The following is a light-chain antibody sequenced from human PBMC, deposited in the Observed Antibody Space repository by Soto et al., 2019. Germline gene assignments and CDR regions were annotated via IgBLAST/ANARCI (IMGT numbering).Light chain of an antibody. CDR1: SGSVSTSYY. CDR2: STN. V-gene: IGLV8-61*01. J-gene: IGLJ1*01. CDR3: VMYMGSGIV. Sequence: QAVVTQEPSFSVSPGGTVTLTCGLSSGSVSTSYYPSWYQQTPGQAPRTLIYSTNTRSSGVPDRFSGSILGNKAALTITGAQADDESDYYCVMYMGSGIVFGNGTKLTV.